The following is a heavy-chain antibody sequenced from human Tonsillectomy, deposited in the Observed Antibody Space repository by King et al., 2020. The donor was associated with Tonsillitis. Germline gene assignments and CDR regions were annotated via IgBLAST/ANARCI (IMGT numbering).Heavy chain of an antibody. CDR2: IRSDGSNT. CDR3: ARDISFDY. V-gene: IGHV3-33*01. D-gene: IGHD3-9*01. CDR1: GFIFTNYG. Sequence: VQLVESGGGVVQPGRSLRLSCAASGFIFTNYGMHWVRQAPGKGLEWVAVIRSDGSNTYYADSVKGRFTISRDSSKNTLYLQMNSLRAEDTAVYHCARDISFDYWGQGTLVTVSS. J-gene: IGHJ4*02.